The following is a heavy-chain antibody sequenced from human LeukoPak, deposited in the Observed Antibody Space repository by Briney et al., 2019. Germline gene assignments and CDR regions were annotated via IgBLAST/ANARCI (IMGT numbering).Heavy chain of an antibody. CDR2: INPNSGGT. V-gene: IGHV1-2*02. CDR1: GYTFTGYY. J-gene: IGHJ6*03. Sequence: ASVKVSCKASGYTFTGYYMHWVRQAPGQGLEWMGWINPNSGGTNYAQKFQGRVTVTRDTSISTAYMELSRLRSDDTAVYYCARVLDYYYYYMDVWGKGTTVTVSS. CDR3: ARVLDYYYYYMDV.